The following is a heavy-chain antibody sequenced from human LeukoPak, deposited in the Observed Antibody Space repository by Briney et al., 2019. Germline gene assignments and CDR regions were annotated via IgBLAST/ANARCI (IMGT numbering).Heavy chain of an antibody. CDR1: GYTFTGYY. D-gene: IGHD6-13*01. Sequence: ASVKVSCKASGYTFTGYYLHWVRQAPGQGLEWMGWINPHSGDTNYAQNFQGRVTMTRDTSVSTAYMELSSLRSDDTAVYYCASRGEGSSWTFDYWGQGTLVTVSS. V-gene: IGHV1-2*02. CDR3: ASRGEGSSWTFDY. J-gene: IGHJ4*02. CDR2: INPHSGDT.